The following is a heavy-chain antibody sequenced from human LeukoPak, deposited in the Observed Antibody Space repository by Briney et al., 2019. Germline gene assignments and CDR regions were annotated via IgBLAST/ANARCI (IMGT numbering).Heavy chain of an antibody. CDR1: GFTFSDYG. D-gene: IGHD3-16*01. CDR3: ARDASREGDRVEY. CDR2: IWYDGSNK. V-gene: IGHV3-33*01. Sequence: PGGSLRLSCAASGFTFSDYGMHWVRQAPGKGLEWVAVIWYDGSNKYYADSVKGRFTISRDNSRNTLYLQMNSLRAEDTAVYYCARDASREGDRVEYWGQGTLVTVSS. J-gene: IGHJ4*02.